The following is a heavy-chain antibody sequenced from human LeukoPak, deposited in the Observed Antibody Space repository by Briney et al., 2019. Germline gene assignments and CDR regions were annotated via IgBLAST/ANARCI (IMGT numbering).Heavy chain of an antibody. CDR1: GGSKSSSSCY. CDR3: ARYSSWYYFDY. Sequence: SETLSLTCTVSGGSKSSSSCYWGWIRQPPGKELEWIGSIYYSGSTYYSPSLKSRVTVSVDTSKNQFSLNLSSVTAADTAVYYCARYSSWYYFDYWGQGALVTVSS. CDR2: IYYSGST. J-gene: IGHJ4*02. V-gene: IGHV4-39*07. D-gene: IGHD6-13*01.